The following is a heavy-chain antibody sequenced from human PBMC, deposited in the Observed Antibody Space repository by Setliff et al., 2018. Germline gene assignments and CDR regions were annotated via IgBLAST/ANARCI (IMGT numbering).Heavy chain of an antibody. D-gene: IGHD2-15*01. Sequence: ETLSLTCAVSGGSFSNHYWTWIRQTPGKGLEWVANIKQDGSDKYYVDSVKGRFTISRDNAKNTLYLQMNSLRPEDTAVYYCARTCSGSGCYAGLESWGQGTPVTVSS. V-gene: IGHV3-7*01. CDR3: ARTCSGSGCYAGLES. CDR2: IKQDGSDK. CDR1: GGSFSNHY. J-gene: IGHJ4*02.